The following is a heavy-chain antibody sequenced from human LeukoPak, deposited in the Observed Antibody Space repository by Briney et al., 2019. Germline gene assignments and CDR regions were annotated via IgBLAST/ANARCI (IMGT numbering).Heavy chain of an antibody. CDR2: IYYSAST. V-gene: IGHV4-39*07. CDR3: ARKVDGGAYYIDY. J-gene: IGHJ4*02. D-gene: IGHD4-23*01. CDR1: GGSISSYY. Sequence: SETLSLTCTVSGGSISSYYWGWIRQPPGKGLEWIGSIYYSASTYYNPSLKSRVTISVDTSKNQFSLKPRSVTAADTAVYYCARKVDGGAYYIDYWGQGTLVTASS.